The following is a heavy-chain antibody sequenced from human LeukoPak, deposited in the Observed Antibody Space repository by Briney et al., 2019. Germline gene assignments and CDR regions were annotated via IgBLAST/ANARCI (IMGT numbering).Heavy chain of an antibody. V-gene: IGHV3-30*18. CDR2: ISYDGSNK. J-gene: IGHJ4*02. Sequence: SCAASGFTFSSYGMHWVRQAPGKGLEWVAVISYDGSNKYYADSVKGRFTISRDNSKNTLYLQMSSLRAEDTAVYYCAKDSWNNWGQGTLVTVSS. CDR1: GFTFSSYG. CDR3: AKDSWNN. D-gene: IGHD1-1*01.